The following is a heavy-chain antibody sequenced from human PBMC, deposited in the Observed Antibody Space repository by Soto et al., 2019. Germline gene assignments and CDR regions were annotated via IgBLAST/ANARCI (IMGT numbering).Heavy chain of an antibody. J-gene: IGHJ6*02. Sequence: GGSLRLSCAASGFTFSSYGMHWVRQAPGKXLEWVAVIWYDGSNKYYADSVKGRFTISRDNSKNTLYLQMNSLRAEDTAVYYCARDLQDIVVVVAATRGDYYYGMDVWGQGTTVTVSS. CDR2: IWYDGSNK. V-gene: IGHV3-33*01. CDR3: ARDLQDIVVVVAATRGDYYYGMDV. CDR1: GFTFSSYG. D-gene: IGHD2-15*01.